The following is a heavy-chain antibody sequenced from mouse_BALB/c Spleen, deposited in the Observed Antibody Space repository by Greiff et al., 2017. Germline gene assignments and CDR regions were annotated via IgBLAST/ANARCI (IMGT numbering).Heavy chain of an antibody. Sequence: VQLQQSGPELVKPGASVKISCKASGYAFSSSWMNWVKQRPGQGLEWIGRIYPGDGDTNYNGKFKGKATLTADKSSSTAYMQLSSLTSVDSAVYFCAREGRTALIFDYWGQGTTLTVSS. CDR2: IYPGDGDT. J-gene: IGHJ2*01. CDR1: GYAFSSSW. V-gene: IGHV1-82*01. D-gene: IGHD3-3*01. CDR3: AREGRTALIFDY.